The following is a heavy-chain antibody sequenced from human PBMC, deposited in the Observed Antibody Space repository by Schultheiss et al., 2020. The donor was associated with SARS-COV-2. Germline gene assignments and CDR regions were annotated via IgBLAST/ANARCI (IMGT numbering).Heavy chain of an antibody. D-gene: IGHD3-3*01. CDR1: GGSFSGYY. Sequence: SETLSLTCAVYGGSFSGYYWIRQPPGKGLEWIGEINHFGSTNYNPSLKSRVTISVDTSKNQFSLKLSSVTAADTAVYYCARDLTYDFWSGYRARQSSRYFDYWGQGTLVTVSS. J-gene: IGHJ4*02. V-gene: IGHV4-34*01. CDR3: ARDLTYDFWSGYRARQSSRYFDY. CDR2: INHFGST.